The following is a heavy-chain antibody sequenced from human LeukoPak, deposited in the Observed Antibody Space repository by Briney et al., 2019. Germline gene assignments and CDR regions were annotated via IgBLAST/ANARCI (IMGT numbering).Heavy chain of an antibody. CDR3: ARAHSSGWYPFNYFDY. CDR2: IKQDGSEK. Sequence: GGSLRLSCAASRFTFSSYWMSWVRQAPGKGLEWVANIKQDGSEKYYVDSVKGRFTISRDNAKNSLYLQMNSLRAEDTAVYYCARAHSSGWYPFNYFDYWGQGTLVTVSS. D-gene: IGHD6-19*01. J-gene: IGHJ4*02. V-gene: IGHV3-7*03. CDR1: RFTFSSYW.